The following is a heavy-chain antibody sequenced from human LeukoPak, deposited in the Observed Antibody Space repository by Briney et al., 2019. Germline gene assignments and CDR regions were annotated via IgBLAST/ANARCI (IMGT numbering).Heavy chain of an antibody. Sequence: GRSLRLSCAASGFTFSSYGMHWVRQAPGKGLEWVAVISYDGSNKYYADSVKGRFTISRDNSKNTLYLQMNSLRAEDTAVYYCARGNRGYSGYEDWGQGTLVTVSS. D-gene: IGHD5-12*01. J-gene: IGHJ4*02. CDR3: ARGNRGYSGYED. CDR2: ISYDGSNK. V-gene: IGHV3-30*03. CDR1: GFTFSSYG.